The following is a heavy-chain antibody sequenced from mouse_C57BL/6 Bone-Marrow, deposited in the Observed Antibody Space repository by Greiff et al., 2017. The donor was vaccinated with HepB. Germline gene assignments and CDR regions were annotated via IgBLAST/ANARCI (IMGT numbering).Heavy chain of an antibody. CDR1: GYTFTDYN. CDR3: ANMVTTTDY. V-gene: IGHV1-22*01. CDR2: INPNNGGT. D-gene: IGHD2-2*01. J-gene: IGHJ2*01. Sequence: EVQLQQSGPELVKPGASVKMSCKASGYTFTDYNMHWVKQSHGKSLEWIGYINPNNGGTSYNQKFKGKATLTVNKSSSTAYMERRSLTSEDSAVYYCANMVTTTDYWGQGTTLTVSS.